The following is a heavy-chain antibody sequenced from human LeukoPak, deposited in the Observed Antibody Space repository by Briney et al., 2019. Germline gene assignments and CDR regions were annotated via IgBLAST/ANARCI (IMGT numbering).Heavy chain of an antibody. J-gene: IGHJ5*02. Sequence: SETLSLTCTVSGYSISSGYYWGWIRQPPGKGLEWIGSIYHSGSTYYNPSLKSRVTISVDTSKNQFSLKLSSVTAADTAVYYCARDWLAYYGSGSYYLLQAGTVWFDPWGQGTLVAVSS. CDR1: GYSISSGYY. V-gene: IGHV4-38-2*02. CDR3: ARDWLAYYGSGSYYLLQAGTVWFDP. D-gene: IGHD3-10*01. CDR2: IYHSGST.